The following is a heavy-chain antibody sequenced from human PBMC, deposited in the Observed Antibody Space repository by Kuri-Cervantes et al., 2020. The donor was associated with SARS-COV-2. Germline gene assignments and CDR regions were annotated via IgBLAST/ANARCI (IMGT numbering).Heavy chain of an antibody. CDR1: GFTFSSYG. CDR3: AKEGPTGYYDSSGYYYDYYYGMDV. J-gene: IGHJ6*02. D-gene: IGHD3-22*01. CDR2: INSDGSST. Sequence: GESLKISCAASGFTFSSYGMHWVRQAPGKGLVWVSRINSDGSSTSYADSVKGRFTISRDNAKNTLYLQMNSLRAEDTAVYYCAKEGPTGYYDSSGYYYDYYYGMDVWGQGTTVTVSS. V-gene: IGHV3-74*01.